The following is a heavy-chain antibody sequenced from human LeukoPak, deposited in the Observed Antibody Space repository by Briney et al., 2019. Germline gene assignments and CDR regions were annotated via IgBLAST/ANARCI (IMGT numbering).Heavy chain of an antibody. CDR1: GGSISSYY. J-gene: IGHJ4*02. Sequence: SETLSLTCTVSGGSISSYYWSWIRQPPGKGLEWIEYIYYRGNTNYNPSLKSRVTISVDMSKNQFSLKLSSVTAADTAVYYCTRGGYNYDSPPGDPFDYWGQGTLVTVSS. CDR2: IYYRGNT. CDR3: TRGGYNYDSPPGDPFDY. V-gene: IGHV4-59*01. D-gene: IGHD5-18*01.